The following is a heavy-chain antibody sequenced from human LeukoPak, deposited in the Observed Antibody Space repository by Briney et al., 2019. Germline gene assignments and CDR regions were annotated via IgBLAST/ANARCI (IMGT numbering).Heavy chain of an antibody. CDR2: IHYSGST. Sequence: SETLSLTCTVSGGSISSYYWGWIRQPPGKGLECLGNIHYSGSTNYNPSFKSRVTISIDTFRNHFSLRLSSVTAADTAVYYCARSGVGDAFDIWGQGTMVTVSS. V-gene: IGHV4-59*01. CDR1: GGSISSYY. D-gene: IGHD3-10*01. J-gene: IGHJ3*02. CDR3: ARSGVGDAFDI.